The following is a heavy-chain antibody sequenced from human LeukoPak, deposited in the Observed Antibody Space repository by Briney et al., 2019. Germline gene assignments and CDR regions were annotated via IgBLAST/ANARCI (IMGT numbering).Heavy chain of an antibody. CDR2: INPNNGGT. J-gene: IGHJ6*03. CDR1: GYTFTGNY. Sequence: ASVKVSCKASGYTFTGNYMHWVRQAPGQGLEWMGWINPNNGGTKYEQKFQGRITITRDTSIGTAYLELSRLRSDDTAVYYCARAVTNIVVVPAASFVRSYYYMGVWGKGSTVTVSS. CDR3: ARAVTNIVVVPAASFVRSYYYMGV. V-gene: IGHV1-2*02. D-gene: IGHD2-2*01.